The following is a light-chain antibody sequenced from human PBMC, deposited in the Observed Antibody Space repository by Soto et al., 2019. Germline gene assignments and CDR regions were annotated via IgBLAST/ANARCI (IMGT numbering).Light chain of an antibody. CDR3: HQYGDSLLT. CDR1: QYVSTSY. Sequence: EIVLTQSPGTLSLSPGERATLSCRASQYVSTSYLAWFQQKPGQAPRLLIYDASRRATGIPDRFSGSGSGTDFVLTINRLEPEDFAVYYCHQYGDSLLTFGQGTKVEIK. V-gene: IGKV3-20*01. CDR2: DAS. J-gene: IGKJ1*01.